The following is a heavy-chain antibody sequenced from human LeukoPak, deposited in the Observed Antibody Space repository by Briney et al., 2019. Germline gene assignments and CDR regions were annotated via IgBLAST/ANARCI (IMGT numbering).Heavy chain of an antibody. CDR2: ISSSSSYI. CDR1: GFTFSSYS. V-gene: IGHV3-21*01. D-gene: IGHD1-1*01. Sequence: PGGSLRLSCAASGFTFSSYSMTWVRQAPGKGLEWVSSISSSSSYIYYADSVKGRFTISRDDSKNTLYLQMNSLRAEDTAVYYCARETTYPFDYWGQGTLVTVSS. J-gene: IGHJ4*02. CDR3: ARETTYPFDY.